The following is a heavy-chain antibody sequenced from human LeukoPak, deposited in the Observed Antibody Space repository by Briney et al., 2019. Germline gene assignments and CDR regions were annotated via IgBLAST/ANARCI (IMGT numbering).Heavy chain of an antibody. CDR2: IRSKAYGGTT. CDR1: GFTLGDYA. CDR3: TRIVEMNTYYYDSSGLVDY. Sequence: GGSLRLSCTASGFTLGDYAMSWFRQAPGKGLERVGFIRSKAYGGTTEYAACVKDRFTISRDDSKSIAYLQMNSLKTEDTAVYYCTRIVEMNTYYYDSSGLVDYWGQGTLVTVSS. J-gene: IGHJ4*02. V-gene: IGHV3-49*03. D-gene: IGHD3-22*01.